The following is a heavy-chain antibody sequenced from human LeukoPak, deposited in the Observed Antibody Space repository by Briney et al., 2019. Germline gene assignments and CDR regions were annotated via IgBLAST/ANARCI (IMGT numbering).Heavy chain of an antibody. Sequence: ASVKVSCKASGYTFTGYYMHWVRQAPGQGLEWMGWINPNSGGTNYAQKFQGRVTMTRDTSISTAYMELSRLRSNDTAVYYCARGSTVTHDAFDIWGQGTMVTVSS. J-gene: IGHJ3*02. CDR2: INPNSGGT. V-gene: IGHV1-2*02. D-gene: IGHD4-17*01. CDR3: ARGSTVTHDAFDI. CDR1: GYTFTGYY.